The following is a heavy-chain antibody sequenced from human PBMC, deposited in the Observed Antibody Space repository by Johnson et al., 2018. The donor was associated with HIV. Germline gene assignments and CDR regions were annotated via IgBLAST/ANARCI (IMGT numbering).Heavy chain of an antibody. CDR2: IYSGGST. CDR1: GFSISSNY. Sequence: EKLVESGGGLVQPGGSLRLSCAASGFSISSNYMSWIRQAPGKGLEWVSVIYSGGSTYYADSVKGRFTISRDNSKNTLYLQMNSLRAEDTAVYYCARDSAYCGGDCHDAFDIWGQGTMVTVSS. CDR3: ARDSAYCGGDCHDAFDI. D-gene: IGHD2-21*02. V-gene: IGHV3-66*01. J-gene: IGHJ3*02.